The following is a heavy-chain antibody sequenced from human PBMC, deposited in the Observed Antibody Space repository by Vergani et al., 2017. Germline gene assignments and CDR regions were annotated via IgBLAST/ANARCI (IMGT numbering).Heavy chain of an antibody. CDR1: GGSISSSSYY. Sequence: QLQLQESGPGLVKPSETLSLTCTVSGGSISSSSYYWGWIRQPPGKGLEWIGSIYYSGSTYYNPSLKSRVTISVDTSKNQFSLKLSSVTAADTAVYYCARMGHIVVVTARTSDRFDPWGQGTLVTVSS. V-gene: IGHV4-39*01. J-gene: IGHJ5*02. CDR2: IYYSGST. CDR3: ARMGHIVVVTARTSDRFDP. D-gene: IGHD2-21*02.